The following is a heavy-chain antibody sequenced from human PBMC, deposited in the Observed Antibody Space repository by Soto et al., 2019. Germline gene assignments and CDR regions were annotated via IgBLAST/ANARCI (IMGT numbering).Heavy chain of an antibody. V-gene: IGHV3-30*18. CDR1: GFSFSSYG. CDR3: AKDSVFEYSFGQHGFDS. Sequence: QEQLVESGGGVVQPGTSLRLSCGASGFSFSSYGMHWVRQAPGKGLEWVAFITYDGSDTYYVDSVKGRFTVSRHNSKNTLYLQMNSLKPEDTSRYYGAKDSVFEYSFGQHGFDSWGQGTLVTVSS. D-gene: IGHD4-4*01. J-gene: IGHJ4*02. CDR2: ITYDGSDT.